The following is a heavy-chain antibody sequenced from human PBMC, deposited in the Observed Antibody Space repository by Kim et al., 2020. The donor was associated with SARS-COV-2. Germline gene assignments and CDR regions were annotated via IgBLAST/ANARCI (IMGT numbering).Heavy chain of an antibody. V-gene: IGHV3-11*01. Sequence: YADSVKGRFTISRDNAKNSLYLQMNSLRAEDTAVYYCARGGSWYHTLIDYWGQGTLVTVSS. J-gene: IGHJ4*02. D-gene: IGHD6-13*01. CDR3: ARGGSWYHTLIDY.